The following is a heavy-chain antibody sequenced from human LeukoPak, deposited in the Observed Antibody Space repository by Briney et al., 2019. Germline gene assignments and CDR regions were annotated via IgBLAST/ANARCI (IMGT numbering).Heavy chain of an antibody. CDR2: SRNKASSYTT. Sequence: GGSLRLSCAASGFKFSDHYIDWVRQAPGKGLEWVGRSRNKASSYTTEYAASVEGRFTISRDVSESSLYLQMNSLRTEDTAVYYCAKDRGYWGQGTLVTVSS. J-gene: IGHJ4*02. V-gene: IGHV3-72*01. CDR3: AKDRGY. CDR1: GFKFSDHY.